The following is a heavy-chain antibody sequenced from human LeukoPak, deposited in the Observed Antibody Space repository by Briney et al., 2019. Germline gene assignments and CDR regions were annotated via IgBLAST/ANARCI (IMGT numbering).Heavy chain of an antibody. CDR3: ARAQAETDYFDY. CDR2: VNHSGST. D-gene: IGHD1-14*01. Sequence: SETLSLTCAVYGGSFSGYYWSWIRQPPRKGLEWIGEVNHSGSTNYNPSLKSRVTISVDTSENQFSLKLSSVTAADTAVYYCARAQAETDYFDYWGQGTLVTVSS. CDR1: GGSFSGYY. V-gene: IGHV4-34*01. J-gene: IGHJ4*02.